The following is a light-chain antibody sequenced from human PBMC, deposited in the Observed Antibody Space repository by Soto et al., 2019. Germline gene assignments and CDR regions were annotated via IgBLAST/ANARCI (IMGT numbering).Light chain of an antibody. J-gene: IGLJ3*02. Sequence: QSVLTQPPSASGTPGQRVTISCSGTSSNIGTYTVNWYQQLPGTAPKLLIYTDYQRPSGVPDRFPGSKSGTSASLAINGLHSEDEADYYCASWDDNLNGGVFGGGTKLTVL. CDR2: TDY. V-gene: IGLV1-44*01. CDR3: ASWDDNLNGGV. CDR1: SSNIGTYT.